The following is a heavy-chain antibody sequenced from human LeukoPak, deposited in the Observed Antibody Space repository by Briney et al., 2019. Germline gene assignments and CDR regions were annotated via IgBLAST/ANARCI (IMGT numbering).Heavy chain of an antibody. J-gene: IGHJ4*02. CDR2: MHNGVHT. V-gene: IGHV4-59*01. Sequence: SETLSLTCTVPGDSISNYFWSWIRQPPGKGLEWIGYMHNGVHTNYNPSLKSRVTISGDTSKNQLSLKLTSVTAADTAVYFCAATTKRDYGDTNLDFWGQGTLVTVSS. CDR1: GDSISNYF. D-gene: IGHD4/OR15-4a*01. CDR3: AATTKRDYGDTNLDF.